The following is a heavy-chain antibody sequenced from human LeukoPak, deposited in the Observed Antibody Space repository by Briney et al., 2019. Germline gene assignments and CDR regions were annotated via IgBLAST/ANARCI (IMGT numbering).Heavy chain of an antibody. V-gene: IGHV1-69*02. J-gene: IGHJ4*02. CDR1: GGTFSSYT. D-gene: IGHD5-24*01. CDR2: IIPILGIA. CDR3: ARGVGDGYNWDY. Sequence: SVKVSCKASGGTFSSYTISWVRQAPGQGLEWMGRIIPILGIANYAQKFQGGVTITADKSTSTAYMELSSLRSEDTAVYYCARGVGDGYNWDYWGQGTLVTVSS.